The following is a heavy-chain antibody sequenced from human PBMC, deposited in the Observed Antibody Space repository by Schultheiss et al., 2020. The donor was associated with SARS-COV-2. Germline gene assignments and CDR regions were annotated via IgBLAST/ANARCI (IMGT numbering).Heavy chain of an antibody. CDR1: GGSISSYY. J-gene: IGHJ5*02. Sequence: SETLSLTCTVSGGSISSYYWGWIRQPPGKGLEWIGEINHSGSTNYNPSLKSRVTMSVDTSKNQFSLKLSSVTAADTAVYYCARDQGPTDQRTWGQGTLVTVSS. CDR2: INHSGST. D-gene: IGHD4-17*01. CDR3: ARDQGPTDQRT. V-gene: IGHV4-34*01.